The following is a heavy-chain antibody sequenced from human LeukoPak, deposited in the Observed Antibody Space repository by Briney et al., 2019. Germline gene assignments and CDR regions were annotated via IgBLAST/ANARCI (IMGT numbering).Heavy chain of an antibody. V-gene: IGHV3-7*05. CDR3: ARRYGILDY. CDR1: GFIFSSYW. J-gene: IGHJ4*02. CDR2: IKQDGSEK. D-gene: IGHD3-9*01. Sequence: AGGSLRLSCAASGFIFSSYWMSWVRQAPGKGLEWVANIKQDGSEKYYVDSVKGRFTISRDNAKNSLYLQMNSLRAEDTAVYYCARRYGILDYWGQGTLVTVSS.